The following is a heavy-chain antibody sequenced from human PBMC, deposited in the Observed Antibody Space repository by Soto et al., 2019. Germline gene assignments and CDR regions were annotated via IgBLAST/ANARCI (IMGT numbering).Heavy chain of an antibody. V-gene: IGHV4-34*01. CDR1: GGSFSGYY. J-gene: IGHJ3*02. CDR2: INHSGST. CDR3: ARAGWFGELFSAFDI. Sequence: PSETLSLTCAVYGGSFSGYYWSWIRQPPGKGLEWIGEINHSGSTNYNPSPKSRVTISVDTSKNQFSLKLSSVTAADTAVYYCARAGWFGELFSAFDIWGQGTMVTVSS. D-gene: IGHD3-10*01.